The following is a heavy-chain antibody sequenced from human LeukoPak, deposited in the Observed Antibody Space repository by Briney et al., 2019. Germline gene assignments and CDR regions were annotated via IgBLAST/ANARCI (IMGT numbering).Heavy chain of an antibody. D-gene: IGHD1-26*01. J-gene: IGHJ4*02. Sequence: GGSLRLSCAASGFTFSSYSMNWVRQAPGKGLEWVSSISSSSSYIYYADSVKGRFTISRDNAKNSLYLQMNSLGAEDTAVYYCARATSRGMGATAIDYWGQGTLVTVSS. V-gene: IGHV3-21*01. CDR2: ISSSSSYI. CDR3: ARATSRGMGATAIDY. CDR1: GFTFSSYS.